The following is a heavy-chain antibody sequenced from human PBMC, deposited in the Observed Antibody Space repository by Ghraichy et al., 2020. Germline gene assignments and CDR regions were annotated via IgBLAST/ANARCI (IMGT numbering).Heavy chain of an antibody. CDR2: IYSGGST. Sequence: GESLNISCAASGFTVSSNYMSWVRQAPGKGLEWVSVIYSGGSTYYADSVKGRFTISRHSSKNTLYLQMNSLRAEDTAVYYCARLRFLEWDAFDIWGQGTMVTVSS. D-gene: IGHD3-3*01. CDR3: ARLRFLEWDAFDI. J-gene: IGHJ3*02. V-gene: IGHV3-53*04. CDR1: GFTVSSNY.